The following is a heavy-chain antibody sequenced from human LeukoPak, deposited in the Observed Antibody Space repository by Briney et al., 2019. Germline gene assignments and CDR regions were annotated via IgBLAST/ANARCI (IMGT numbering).Heavy chain of an antibody. CDR2: IYYSGST. V-gene: IGHV4-59*01. J-gene: IGHJ4*02. CDR1: GGSISSYY. CDR3: ARGGRDGYRADY. D-gene: IGHD5-24*01. Sequence: SETLSLTCTVSGGSISSYYWSWIRQPPGKGLEWIAYIYYSGSTNYNPSLKSRVTISVDTSKNQFSLKLSSVTAADTAVYYCARGGRDGYRADYWGQGTLVTVSS.